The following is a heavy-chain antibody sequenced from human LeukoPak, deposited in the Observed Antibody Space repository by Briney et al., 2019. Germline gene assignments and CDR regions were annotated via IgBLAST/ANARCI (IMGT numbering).Heavy chain of an antibody. V-gene: IGHV4-31*03. CDR3: ARVAEMATIFYFDY. D-gene: IGHD5-24*01. Sequence: PSETLSLTCTVSGGSISSGGYYWSWIRQHPGKGLEWIGYIYYNGITYYSPSLKSRVTISIDPSKDLFSLELSSVTAADTAVYYCARVAEMATIFYFDYWGQGTLVTVSS. CDR1: GGSISSGGYY. J-gene: IGHJ4*02. CDR2: IYYNGIT.